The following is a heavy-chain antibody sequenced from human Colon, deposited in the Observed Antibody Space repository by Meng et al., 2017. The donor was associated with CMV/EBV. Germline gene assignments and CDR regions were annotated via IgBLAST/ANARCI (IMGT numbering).Heavy chain of an antibody. CDR1: GGTFSSYT. CDR2: IIPILGIA. D-gene: IGHD6-19*01. J-gene: IGHJ4*02. CDR3: ARDTVAGTFPDY. Sequence: SSVKVSCKASGGTFSSYTIIWVRQAPGQGLEWMGRIIPILGIANYAQKFQGRVTITADKSTSTAYMELSSLRSEDTAVYYCARDTVAGTFPDYWGQGTLVTVSS. V-gene: IGHV1-69*04.